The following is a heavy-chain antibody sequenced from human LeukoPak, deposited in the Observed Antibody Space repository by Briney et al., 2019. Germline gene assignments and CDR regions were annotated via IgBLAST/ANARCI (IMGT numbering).Heavy chain of an antibody. Sequence: PGGSLRLSCAASGFTFSSYSMNWVRQAPGKGLEWVSSISSSSSYIYYADSVKGRFTISRDNAKNSLYLQMNSPRAEDTAVYYCARDLAVAGTPGYWGQGTLVTVSS. D-gene: IGHD6-19*01. J-gene: IGHJ4*02. CDR1: GFTFSSYS. V-gene: IGHV3-21*01. CDR2: ISSSSSYI. CDR3: ARDLAVAGTPGY.